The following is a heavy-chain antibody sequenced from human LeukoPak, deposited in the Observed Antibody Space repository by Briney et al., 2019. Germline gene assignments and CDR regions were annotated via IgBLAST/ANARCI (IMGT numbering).Heavy chain of an antibody. CDR1: GFTFSSYS. CDR2: ISYDGSNK. J-gene: IGHJ4*02. CDR3: AREEGPYDY. Sequence: PGGSLRVSCAASGFTFSSYSMNWVRQAPGNGLEWVAAISYDGSNKYYEDSVKGRFTISRDNSKNTLYLQMNSLRAEDTAVYYCAREEGPYDYWGQGTLVTVSS. V-gene: IGHV3-30*03.